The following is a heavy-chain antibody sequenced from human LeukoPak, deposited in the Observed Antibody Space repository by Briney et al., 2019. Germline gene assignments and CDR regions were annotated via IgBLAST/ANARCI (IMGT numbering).Heavy chain of an antibody. CDR2: ISSESSSV. D-gene: IGHD3-22*01. J-gene: IGHJ4*02. CDR3: ARGGYYDSSGYYALDF. CDR1: GFTFNTYS. Sequence: GGSLRLSCAGSGFTFNTYSMNWVRQAPGKGLEWISFISSESSSVYYADSVKGRFTISRDNAKNSLFLQINSLRAEDTAVYYCARGGYYDSSGYYALDFWGQGTQVTVSS. V-gene: IGHV3-48*01.